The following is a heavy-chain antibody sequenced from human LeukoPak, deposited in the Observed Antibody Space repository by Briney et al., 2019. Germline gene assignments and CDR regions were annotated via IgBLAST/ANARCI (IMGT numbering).Heavy chain of an antibody. D-gene: IGHD6-19*01. CDR3: AREFSSGLIIDN. J-gene: IGHJ4*02. V-gene: IGHV3-11*06. CDR2: ISGSSSYT. CDR1: GLTFSDFY. Sequence: PGGSLRLSCAASGLTFSDFYMNWIRQAPGKGLEWVSYISGSSSYTNYADSVKGRFTISRDNSKKSLYLQMNSLRVEDTAVYYCAREFSSGLIIDNLGQGTLVTVSS.